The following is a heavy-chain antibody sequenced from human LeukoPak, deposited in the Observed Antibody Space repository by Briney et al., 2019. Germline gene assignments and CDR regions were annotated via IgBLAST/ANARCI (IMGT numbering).Heavy chain of an antibody. CDR3: AALHYDFWSGYEPY. D-gene: IGHD3-3*01. CDR1: GFTFSSYE. CDR2: ISSSGSTI. Sequence: GGSLRLSCAASGFTFSSYEMNWVRQAPGKGLGWVSYISSSGSTIYYADSVKGRFTISRDNAKNSLYLQMNSLRAEDTAVYYCAALHYDFWSGYEPYWGQGTLVTVSS. V-gene: IGHV3-48*03. J-gene: IGHJ4*02.